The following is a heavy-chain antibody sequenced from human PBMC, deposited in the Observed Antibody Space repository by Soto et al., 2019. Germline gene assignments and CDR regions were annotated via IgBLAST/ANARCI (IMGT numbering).Heavy chain of an antibody. D-gene: IGHD3-9*01. J-gene: IGHJ6*03. CDR2: ISWNSGSI. CDR1: GFTFDDYA. Sequence: PGGSLRLSCAASGFTFDDYAMHWVRQAPGKGLEWVSGISWNSGSIGYADSVKGRFTISRDNAKNSLYLQMNSLRAEDTALYYCAKDYSDILTGSTNFIHYYMDVWGKGTTVTVSS. V-gene: IGHV3-9*01. CDR3: AKDYSDILTGSTNFIHYYMDV.